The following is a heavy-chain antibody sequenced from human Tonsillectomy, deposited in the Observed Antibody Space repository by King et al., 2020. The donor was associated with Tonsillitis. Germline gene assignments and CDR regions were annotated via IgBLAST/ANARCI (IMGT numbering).Heavy chain of an antibody. CDR2: IYHSGST. J-gene: IGHJ4*02. V-gene: IGHV4-38-2*01. CDR1: GYSISSGYY. CDR3: DTAVYYCAAAIAAADPILD. Sequence: VQLQESGPGLVKPSETLSLTCAVSGYSISSGYYLGWIRQPPGKGLEWIGSIYHSGSTYYNPSLKSRVTISVDTSKNQFSLKLSTVTAADTAVYYADTAVYYCAAAIAAADPILDWGQGTLVTVSS. D-gene: IGHD6-13*01.